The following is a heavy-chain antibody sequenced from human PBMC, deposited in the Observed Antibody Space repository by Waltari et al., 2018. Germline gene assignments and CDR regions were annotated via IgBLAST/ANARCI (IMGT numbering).Heavy chain of an antibody. V-gene: IGHV1-24*01. CDR1: GYTLTEFS. J-gene: IGHJ4*02. Sequence: QVQLVQSGAEVTKPGASVKVSCKVSGYTLTEFSMHWVRQAPGQGLEWMGGFDPEDGETIYAQKFQGRVTMTEDTSTDTAYMELSSLRSEDTAVYYCATIPQGYCTNGVCYWADYWGQGTLVTVSS. CDR2: FDPEDGET. D-gene: IGHD2-8*01. CDR3: ATIPQGYCTNGVCYWADY.